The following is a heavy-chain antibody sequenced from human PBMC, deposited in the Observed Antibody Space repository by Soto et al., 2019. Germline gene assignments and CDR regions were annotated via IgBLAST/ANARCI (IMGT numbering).Heavy chain of an antibody. Sequence: QITLKESGPTLVKPTQTLTLTCTFSGFSLTSSAVGVGWIRQPPGKAPEWLALLYWDDDNQYSPALRNRPTLTKDTSKNQVVLTMTNMAPVDTATYYCAHGSGWLFDYWGQGTLVTVSS. CDR2: LYWDDDN. V-gene: IGHV2-5*02. CDR3: AHGSGWLFDY. CDR1: GFSLTSSAVG. D-gene: IGHD6-19*01. J-gene: IGHJ4*02.